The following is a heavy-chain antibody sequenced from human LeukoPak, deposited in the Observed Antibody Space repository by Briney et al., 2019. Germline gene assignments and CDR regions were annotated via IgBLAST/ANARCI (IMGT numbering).Heavy chain of an antibody. Sequence: SGGSLRLSCAGAGFTFSTYSMNWVRQAPGKGLEWVSSISASSTYIYYADSVKGRFTVSRDNAENSLYLQMNSLGAEDTAVYYCARGRAVAGSYYFDYWGQGALVTVSS. CDR3: ARGRAVAGSYYFDY. J-gene: IGHJ4*02. V-gene: IGHV3-21*01. CDR2: ISASSTYI. D-gene: IGHD6-19*01. CDR1: GFTFSTYS.